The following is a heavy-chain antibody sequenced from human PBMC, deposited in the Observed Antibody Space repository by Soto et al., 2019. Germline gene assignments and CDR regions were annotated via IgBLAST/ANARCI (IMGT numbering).Heavy chain of an antibody. CDR3: ARDIVVVPAATEDAPYYYYYMDV. V-gene: IGHV3-48*01. Sequence: GGSLRLSCAASGFTFSSYSMNWVRQAPGKGLEWVSYISSSSSTIYYADSVKGRFTISRDNAKNSLYLQMNSLRAEDTAVYYCARDIVVVPAATEDAPYYYYYMDVWGKGTTVTVSS. D-gene: IGHD2-2*01. J-gene: IGHJ6*03. CDR2: ISSSSSTI. CDR1: GFTFSSYS.